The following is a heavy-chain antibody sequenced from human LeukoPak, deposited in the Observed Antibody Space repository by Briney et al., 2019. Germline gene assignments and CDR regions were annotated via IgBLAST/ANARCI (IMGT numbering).Heavy chain of an antibody. CDR2: INHSGST. Sequence: PSETLSLTCAVYGGSFSGYYWSWIRQPPGKGLEWIGEINHSGSTNYNPSLKSRVTISVDTSKNQFSLKLSSMTAADTAVYYCARGPGYPDYWGQGTLVTVSS. CDR1: GGSFSGYY. CDR3: ARGPGYPDY. J-gene: IGHJ4*02. V-gene: IGHV4-34*01. D-gene: IGHD2-15*01.